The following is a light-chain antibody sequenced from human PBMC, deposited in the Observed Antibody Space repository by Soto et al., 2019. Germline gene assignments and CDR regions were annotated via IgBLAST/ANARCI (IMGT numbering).Light chain of an antibody. CDR1: NSNIGSNT. J-gene: IGLJ1*01. Sequence: QSVLTQPPSASGTPGQRVTISCSGSNSNIGSNTVNWYQQLPGKAPKLLIYYDNLRPSGVPDRISGSKSGTSASLAISGLQSDYEADYYCAAWDDSLNGRVFGTGTKLTVL. CDR3: AAWDDSLNGRV. CDR2: YDN. V-gene: IGLV1-44*01.